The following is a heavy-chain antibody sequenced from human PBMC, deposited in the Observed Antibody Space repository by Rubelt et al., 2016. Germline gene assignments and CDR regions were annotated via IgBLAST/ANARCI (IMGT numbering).Heavy chain of an antibody. V-gene: IGHV4-39*07. CDR3: ASDSVAEDGPDWDY. Sequence: QLKLQESGPGLVKPSETLSLTCTVFGDSISSTYYWGWIRQPPGKGLEWIGSISYSGTTYYTPSLKSGMTISVDTYKNQFYLKLRSVTGADTAVYYCASDSVAEDGPDWDYGGQGTLVTGSS. CDR1: GDSISSTYY. J-gene: IGHJ4*02. D-gene: IGHD6-19*01. CDR2: ISYSGTT.